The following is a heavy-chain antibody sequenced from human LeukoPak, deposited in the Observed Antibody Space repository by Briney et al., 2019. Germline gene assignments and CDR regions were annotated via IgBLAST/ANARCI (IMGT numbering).Heavy chain of an antibody. CDR3: ARGASYVILTGYSYFDY. Sequence: ASVKVSCKASGYTFTSYAISWVRQAPGQGLEWMGWISTHNGNTNYAQKFRGRVTMTTDTSTSTAYMELRSLRSDDTAVYYCARGASYVILTGYSYFDYWGQGTLVTVSS. D-gene: IGHD3-9*01. CDR1: GYTFTSYA. CDR2: ISTHNGNT. V-gene: IGHV1-18*01. J-gene: IGHJ4*02.